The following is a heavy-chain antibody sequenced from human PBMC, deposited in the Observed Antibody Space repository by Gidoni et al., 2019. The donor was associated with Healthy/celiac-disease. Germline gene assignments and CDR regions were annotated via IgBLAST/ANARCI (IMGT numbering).Heavy chain of an antibody. CDR3: TRLSIAAAGTFDY. V-gene: IGHV3-73*01. D-gene: IGHD6-13*01. J-gene: IGHJ4*02. CDR1: GFTFRGSA. CDR2: IRSKANSYAT. Sequence: EVQLVESGGGLVQPGGSLQLSCAASGFTFRGSAMHWVRQASGKGLEWVGRIRSKANSYATAYAASVKGRFTISRDDSKNTAYLQMNSLKTEDTAVYYCTRLSIAAAGTFDYWGQGTLVTVSS.